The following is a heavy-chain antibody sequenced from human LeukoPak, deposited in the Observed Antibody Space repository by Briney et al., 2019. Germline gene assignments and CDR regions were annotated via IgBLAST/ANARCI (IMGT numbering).Heavy chain of an antibody. CDR1: GYTFSDYY. CDR3: ARGALYYYNSSGFGNWFDS. D-gene: IGHD3-22*01. Sequence: ASVKVSCKASGYTFSDYYLHWVRQAPGQGLEGVGGSNPKRGCTKYAQKFEGRVTSTRDTSISTAYMELTRLTSDASATYYCARGALYYYNSSGFGNWFDSWGQGTLVTVSS. CDR2: SNPKRGCT. V-gene: IGHV1-2*01. J-gene: IGHJ5*01.